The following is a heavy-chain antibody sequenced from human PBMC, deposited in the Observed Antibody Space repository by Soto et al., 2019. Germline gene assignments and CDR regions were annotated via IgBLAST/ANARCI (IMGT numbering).Heavy chain of an antibody. CDR1: GYTLTELS. CDR3: ATDHYDSSGYYRFDY. D-gene: IGHD3-22*01. Sequence: GASVKVSCTVSGYTLTELSMHWVRQAPGKGLEWMGRFDPEDGVTIYAQKFQGRVTMTEDTSTDTVYMDLSSLRSEDTAVYYCATDHYDSSGYYRFDYWGQGTLVTVSS. V-gene: IGHV1-24*01. CDR2: FDPEDGVT. J-gene: IGHJ4*02.